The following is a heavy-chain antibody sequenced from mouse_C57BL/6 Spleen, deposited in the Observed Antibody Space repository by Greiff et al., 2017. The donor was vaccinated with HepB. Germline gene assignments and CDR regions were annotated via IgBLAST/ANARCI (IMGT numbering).Heavy chain of an antibody. Sequence: QVQLQQPGAELVKPGASVKLSCKASGYTFTSYWMQWVKQRPGQGLEWIGEIDPSDSYTNYNQKFKGKATLTVDNSSSTAYMQLRSLTSEDSAVYYCARGGGSRAYWYFDVWGTGTTVTVSS. CDR3: ARGGGSRAYWYFDV. V-gene: IGHV1-50*01. D-gene: IGHD1-1*01. CDR1: GYTFTSYW. CDR2: IDPSDSYT. J-gene: IGHJ1*03.